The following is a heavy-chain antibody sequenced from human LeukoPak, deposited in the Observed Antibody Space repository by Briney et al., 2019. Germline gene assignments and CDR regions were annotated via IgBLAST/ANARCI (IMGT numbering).Heavy chain of an antibody. V-gene: IGHV3-23*01. J-gene: IGHJ4*02. D-gene: IGHD6-19*01. Sequence: GESLQISCAASGFTFRDYSMAWVRPVPGGGREWVPAISIPTFTLYADPVKGRFIISRDNSKNTLYLQMDNLRAEDTAVYYCVKERDRGVDVADDFDLWGQGTLVTVSS. CDR2: ISIPTFT. CDR1: GFTFRDYS. CDR3: VKERDRGVDVADDFDL.